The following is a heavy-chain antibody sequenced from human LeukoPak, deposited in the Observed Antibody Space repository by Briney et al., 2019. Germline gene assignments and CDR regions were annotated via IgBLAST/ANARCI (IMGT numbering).Heavy chain of an antibody. CDR1: GFTFRSHG. CDR3: AKIEWELRGSFDY. J-gene: IGHJ4*02. V-gene: IGHV3-33*06. CDR2: IWYDGSNK. Sequence: GTSLRLSCAASGFTFRSHGMHWVRQAPGKGLEWVAFIWYDGSNKYYTDSVKGRFTISRDNSKNTLYLQMNSLRAEDTAVYYCAKIEWELRGSFDYWGQGTLVTVSS. D-gene: IGHD1-26*01.